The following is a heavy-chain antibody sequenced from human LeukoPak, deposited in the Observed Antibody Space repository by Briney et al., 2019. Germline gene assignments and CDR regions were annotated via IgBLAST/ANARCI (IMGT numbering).Heavy chain of an antibody. CDR2: ISSSSSTI. CDR1: GFTFSSYS. J-gene: IGHJ4*02. CDR3: ARERGRGPPDY. V-gene: IGHV3-48*04. Sequence: GGSLRLSCAVSGFTFSSYSMNWVRQAPGKGLEWVSYISSSSSTIYYVDSVKGRFTISRDNAKNSLYLQMNSLRAEDTAVYYCARERGRGPPDYWGQGTLVTVSS. D-gene: IGHD3-10*01.